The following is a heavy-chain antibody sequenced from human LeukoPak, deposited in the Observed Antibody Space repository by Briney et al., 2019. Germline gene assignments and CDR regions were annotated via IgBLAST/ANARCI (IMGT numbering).Heavy chain of an antibody. Sequence: NPGESLKISCKGSGYSFTTFWIGWVRQMPGKGLEWMGIIYPGDSDTTYSPSFQGQVTISADKSISTAYLQWSSLKASDTAIYYCARRARCGTDCYSSDYWGQGTLVTVSS. D-gene: IGHD2-21*02. CDR1: GYSFTTFW. J-gene: IGHJ4*02. CDR3: ARRARCGTDCYSSDY. V-gene: IGHV5-51*01. CDR2: IYPGDSDT.